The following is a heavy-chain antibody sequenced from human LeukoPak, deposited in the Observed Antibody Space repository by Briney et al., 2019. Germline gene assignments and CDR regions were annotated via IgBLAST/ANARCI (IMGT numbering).Heavy chain of an antibody. CDR3: ARDRGGSGYFDY. J-gene: IGHJ4*02. D-gene: IGHD3-3*01. Sequence: GGSLRLSCAASGFTFSSYGMNWVRQAPGKGLEWVSSISSSSSTIYYADSVKGRFTISRDNAKNSLYLQMNSLRAEDTAVYYCARDRGGSGYFDYWGRGTLVTVSS. V-gene: IGHV3-48*01. CDR2: ISSSSSTI. CDR1: GFTFSSYG.